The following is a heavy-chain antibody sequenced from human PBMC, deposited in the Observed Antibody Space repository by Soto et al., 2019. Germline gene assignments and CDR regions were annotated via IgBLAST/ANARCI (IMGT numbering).Heavy chain of an antibody. Sequence: ASVKVSCKASGYTFTSYYMHWVRQAPGQGLEWMGIINPSGGSTIYAQKFQGRVTMTRDTSTSTVYMELSSLRSEDTAVYYCARAPAVVSATNSYGMDVWGQGTTVTVSS. CDR1: GYTFTSYY. CDR2: INPSGGST. V-gene: IGHV1-46*01. CDR3: ARAPAVVSATNSYGMDV. J-gene: IGHJ6*02.